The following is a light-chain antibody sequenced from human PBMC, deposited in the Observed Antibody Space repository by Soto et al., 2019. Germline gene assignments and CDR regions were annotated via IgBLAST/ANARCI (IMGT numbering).Light chain of an antibody. CDR2: AAS. J-gene: IGKJ1*01. CDR1: QGIRHD. V-gene: IGKV1-6*01. Sequence: AIPMTQSPSSLSASVGDKVTITCRASQGIRHDLGWYQQKPGRAPKLLIYAASNLQSGVPSRFNGSGSGTDFTLAISSLQPEDSATYYCLQDFSYPWTFGQGTKVEIK. CDR3: LQDFSYPWT.